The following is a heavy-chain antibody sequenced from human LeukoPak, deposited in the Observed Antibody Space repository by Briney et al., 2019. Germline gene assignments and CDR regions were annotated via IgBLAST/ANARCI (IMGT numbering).Heavy chain of an antibody. D-gene: IGHD3-22*01. CDR3: ARQERSSRGTGNYYMDV. CDR1: GGSISSTTYY. V-gene: IGHV4-39*01. J-gene: IGHJ6*03. CDR2: IYYSGST. Sequence: SETLSLTCTVSGGSISSTTYYWGWIRQSPGRGLEGIGCIYYSGSTYYNPALKRRVTISVDTSKNQYSLKLSSVTAADTAVYYCARQERSSRGTGNYYMDVWGKGTTVTVSS.